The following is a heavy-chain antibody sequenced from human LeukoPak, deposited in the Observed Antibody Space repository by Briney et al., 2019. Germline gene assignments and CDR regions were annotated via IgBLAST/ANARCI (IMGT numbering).Heavy chain of an antibody. V-gene: IGHV1-2*02. CDR2: MDPKSGDT. CDR1: GYGFTVYY. J-gene: IGHJ3*01. D-gene: IGHD2-15*01. CDR3: ATKGGLTPNTLAM. Sequence: ASVKVSCKGSGYGFTVYYMHWVRQAPGQGLEWMGWMDPKSGDTIYAPKFQGRVSMTTDTSIATAYMELSSLTFDDSAIYYCATKGGLTPNTLAMWGHGTMVTVSS.